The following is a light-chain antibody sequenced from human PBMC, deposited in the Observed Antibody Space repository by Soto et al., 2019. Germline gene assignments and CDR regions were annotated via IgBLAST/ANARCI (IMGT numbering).Light chain of an antibody. J-gene: IGLJ1*01. Sequence: QSVLPQPRSVSGSPGQSVTISCTGTSSDVGGYNCVSWYQQHPGKAPKLMIYDVSKRPSGVPDRFSGSKSGNTASLTISGLQAEDEADYYCCSYAGSYTYVFGTGTKVTVL. CDR1: SSDVGGYNC. CDR2: DVS. CDR3: CSYAGSYTYV. V-gene: IGLV2-11*01.